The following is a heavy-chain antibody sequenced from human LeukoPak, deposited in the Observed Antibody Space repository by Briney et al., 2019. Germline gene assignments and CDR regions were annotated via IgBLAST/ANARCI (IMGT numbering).Heavy chain of an antibody. Sequence: SGTLSLTCAVSGASISGSGYYWGWIRQPPGKGLEWIGSIYSSGSTYYNASLQSRVTISIETSKNQISLRLNSVAAADTAMYYCAKSGGYGLIDYWGQGTLVTVPS. CDR1: GASISGSGYY. D-gene: IGHD1-26*01. J-gene: IGHJ4*02. CDR3: AKSGGYGLIDY. CDR2: IYSSGST. V-gene: IGHV4-39*01.